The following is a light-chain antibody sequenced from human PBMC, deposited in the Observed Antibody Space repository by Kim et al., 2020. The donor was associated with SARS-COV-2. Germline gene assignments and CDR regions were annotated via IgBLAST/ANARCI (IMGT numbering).Light chain of an antibody. CDR2: RDGDGSH. J-gene: IGLJ2*01. CDR1: SRRSSYA. Sequence: PTTARSSRRSSYAFAGQQRQPGKVPRYLIKRDGDGSHSMGDGIPDRFSGSGSGGERFLTIASLQSEDEADYYCQTWGTGIHVVFGGGTQLTVL. V-gene: IGLV4-69*01. CDR3: QTWGTGIHVV.